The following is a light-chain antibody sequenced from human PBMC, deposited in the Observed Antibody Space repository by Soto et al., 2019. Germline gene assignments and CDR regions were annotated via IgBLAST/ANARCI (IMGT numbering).Light chain of an antibody. V-gene: IGKV3-20*01. CDR1: QSIITEY. CDR2: GAS. J-gene: IGKJ1*01. CDR3: QQYGYTPRT. Sequence: EIVLTQSPGTLSLSPGERATLSCRASQSIITEYLGWYQQKPGRAPRLLIYGASTRATGIPDRFSGSGSGTDSTLTISRLEPEDSAVYYCQQYGYTPRTFGQGTKVDIK.